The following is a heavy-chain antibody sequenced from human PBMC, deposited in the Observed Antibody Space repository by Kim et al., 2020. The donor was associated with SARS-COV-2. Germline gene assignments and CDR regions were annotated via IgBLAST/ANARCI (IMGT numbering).Heavy chain of an antibody. V-gene: IGHV3-23*01. CDR3: VKAPLSKDSY. CDR1: GFTFSSYA. Sequence: GGSLRLSCAASGFTFSSYAMSWVRQAPGKGLEWVSAITGTGEYYADSVKGRFTISRDNSKNTLYLQMNSLRAEDTAMYYCVKAPLSKDSYWRQGMLVTVS. J-gene: IGHJ4*02. CDR2: ITGTGE.